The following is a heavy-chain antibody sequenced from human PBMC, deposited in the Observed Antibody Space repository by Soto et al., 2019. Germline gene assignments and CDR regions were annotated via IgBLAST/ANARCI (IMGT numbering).Heavy chain of an antibody. V-gene: IGHV4-39*01. CDR2: IYYSGST. CDR3: ARRPMGSGWFDY. J-gene: IGHJ4*02. Sequence: QLQLQESGPGLVKPSETLSLTCTVSGGSISSSSYYWGWIRQPPGKGLEWIGSIYYSGSTYYNPSLKCRVTISVDTSKNQFSLKLSSVTAADTAVYYCARRPMGSGWFDYWGQGTLVTVSS. CDR1: GGSISSSSYY. D-gene: IGHD6-19*01.